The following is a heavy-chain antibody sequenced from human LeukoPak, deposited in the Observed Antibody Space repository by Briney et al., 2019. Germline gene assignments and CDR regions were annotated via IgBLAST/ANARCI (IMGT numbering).Heavy chain of an antibody. CDR1: GGSISSYY. D-gene: IGHD5-18*01. Sequence: SETLSLTCTVSGGSISSYYWSWIRQPPGKGLEWIGYIFYSGSTNYNPSLKSRVTILVDTSNNQFSLKLSSVTAADTAVYYCARTVRGYNFGKINKGPRFDYWGQGILVTVSS. V-gene: IGHV4-59*01. CDR2: IFYSGST. J-gene: IGHJ4*02. CDR3: ARTVRGYNFGKINKGPRFDY.